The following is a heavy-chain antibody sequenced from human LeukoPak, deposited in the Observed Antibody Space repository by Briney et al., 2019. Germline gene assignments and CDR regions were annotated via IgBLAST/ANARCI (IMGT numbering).Heavy chain of an antibody. CDR2: IYYSGST. CDR3: ARANEWELSVFDP. D-gene: IGHD1-26*01. Sequence: PSETLSLTCTVSGGSISSSSYYWGWIRQPPVKGLEWIGSIYYSGSTYYNPSLKSRVTISVDTSKNQFSLKLSSVTAADTAVYYCARANEWELSVFDPWGQGTLVTVSS. J-gene: IGHJ5*02. V-gene: IGHV4-39*07. CDR1: GGSISSSSYY.